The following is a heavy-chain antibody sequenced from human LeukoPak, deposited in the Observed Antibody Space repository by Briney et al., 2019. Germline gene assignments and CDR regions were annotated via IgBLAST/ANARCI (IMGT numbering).Heavy chain of an antibody. Sequence: PGGSLRLSCAASGFTFSSYTMNWVRQAPGKGLEWVALILSDGGNKYYADSVRGRFTVPRDNSKNTLYLQMNRLRPEDTAIYYCARCITAAWDWFDPWGQGTLVTVSS. J-gene: IGHJ5*02. CDR1: GFTFSSYT. D-gene: IGHD6-13*01. V-gene: IGHV3-30-3*01. CDR2: ILSDGGNK. CDR3: ARCITAAWDWFDP.